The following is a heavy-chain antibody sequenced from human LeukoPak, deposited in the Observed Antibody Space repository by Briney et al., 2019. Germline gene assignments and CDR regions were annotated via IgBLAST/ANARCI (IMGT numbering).Heavy chain of an antibody. Sequence: ASVKVPCKASGYTFINYGLTWVRQAPGQGFQWMGWISAYTGSTNYAQKFQGRVTMPTDPSTSTGYMELKSLTSNDTAVYYCARTVGAAVAFDIWGQRTMVIVSS. CDR2: ISAYTGST. D-gene: IGHD1-26*01. J-gene: IGHJ3*02. CDR1: GYTFINYG. V-gene: IGHV1-18*01. CDR3: ARTVGAAVAFDI.